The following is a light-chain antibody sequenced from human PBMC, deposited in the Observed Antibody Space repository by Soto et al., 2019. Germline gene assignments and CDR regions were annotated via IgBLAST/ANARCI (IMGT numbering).Light chain of an antibody. CDR3: SSYAGSNTIV. Sequence: QSALTQPPSASGSPGQSVTVSCSGTSRDVGGYNYVSWYQQHPGKAPKLMIYEVTKRPSGVPDRFPGSKSGNTASLTVSGLQAEDEADYYCSSYAGSNTIVFGGGTKLTVL. J-gene: IGLJ2*01. CDR2: EVT. CDR1: SRDVGGYNY. V-gene: IGLV2-8*01.